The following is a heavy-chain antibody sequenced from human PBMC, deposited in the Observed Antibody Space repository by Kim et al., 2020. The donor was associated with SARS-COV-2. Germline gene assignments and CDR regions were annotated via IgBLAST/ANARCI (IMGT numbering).Heavy chain of an antibody. CDR2: IYYSGST. D-gene: IGHD4-17*01. CDR1: GGSISSSSYY. V-gene: IGHV4-39*01. J-gene: IGHJ4*02. Sequence: SETLSLTCTVSGGSISSSSYYWGWIRQPPGKGLEWIGSIYYSGSTYYNPSLKSRVTISVDTSENQFSLKLSSVTAADTAVYYCARHTGGDYRACVDYWGQGTLVTVSS. CDR3: ARHTGGDYRACVDY.